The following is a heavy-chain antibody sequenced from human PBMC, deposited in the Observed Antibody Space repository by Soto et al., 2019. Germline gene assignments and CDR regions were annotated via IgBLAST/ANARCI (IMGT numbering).Heavy chain of an antibody. J-gene: IGHJ3*02. Sequence: QVQLQESGPGLVKPSETLSLTCTVSGGSINTYYWSWLRQSPGKGLEWIGYIYDNGRTNYKPSLESRVSISVDTSKNQFSLNLDSVTAADTAVYYCAKTGDDGVGVFDIWGPGTMVTVSS. CDR3: AKTGDDGVGVFDI. V-gene: IGHV4-59*08. CDR2: IYDNGRT. CDR1: GGSINTYY. D-gene: IGHD1-26*01.